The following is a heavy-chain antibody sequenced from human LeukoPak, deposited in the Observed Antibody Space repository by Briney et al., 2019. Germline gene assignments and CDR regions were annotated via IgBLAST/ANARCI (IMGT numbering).Heavy chain of an antibody. CDR3: AREASGSYFYN. CDR2: ISGSGGST. CDR1: GFTLSTNA. J-gene: IGHJ4*02. V-gene: IGHV3-23*01. Sequence: GGSLRLSCLTSGFTLSTNAMSWVRQAPGKGLEWVSAISGSGGSTYYADSVKGRFTISRDNSKNTLYLQMNSLRAEDTAVYYCAREASGSYFYNWGQGTLVIVSS. D-gene: IGHD1-26*01.